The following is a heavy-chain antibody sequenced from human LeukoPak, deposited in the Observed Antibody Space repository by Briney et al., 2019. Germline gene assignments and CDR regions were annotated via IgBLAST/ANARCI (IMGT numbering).Heavy chain of an antibody. CDR3: ARVYYYDSSGYYYGSRYFDL. V-gene: IGHV4-39*01. D-gene: IGHD3-22*01. CDR1: GGSISSSSYY. J-gene: IGHJ2*01. Sequence: SETLSLTCTVSGGSISSSSYYWGWIRQPPGKGLEWIGSIYYSGSTYYNPSLKSRVTISVDTSKNQFSLKLSSVTAADTAVYYCARVYYYDSSGYYYGSRYFDLWGRGTLVTVSS. CDR2: IYYSGST.